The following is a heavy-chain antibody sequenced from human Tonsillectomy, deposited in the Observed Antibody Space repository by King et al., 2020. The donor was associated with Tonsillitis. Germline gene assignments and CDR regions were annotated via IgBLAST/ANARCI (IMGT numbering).Heavy chain of an antibody. V-gene: IGHV3-23*04. Sequence: VQLVESGGGLVQPGGSLRLSCAASGFTFRNYGMNWVRQAPGKGLEWVSVISSDGGRANYADSVKGRLTISRDNSKNTLYLQMNSLRAEDTAIYYCAKDVVLEWLLLFDQWGQGTLVTVSS. J-gene: IGHJ4*02. CDR1: GFTFRNYG. CDR2: ISSDGGRA. D-gene: IGHD3-3*01. CDR3: AKDVVLEWLLLFDQ.